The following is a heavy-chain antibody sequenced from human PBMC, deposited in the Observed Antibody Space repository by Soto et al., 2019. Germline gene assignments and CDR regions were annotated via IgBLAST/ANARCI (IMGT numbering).Heavy chain of an antibody. CDR2: AHHSGRT. Sequence: ASETLSLTCTVSGDSMGSSNWWNWVRQPPGKGLEWIGEAHHSGRTNYNPSLKSRVTISVDRSQNLFSLRLASVTAADTAVYYCVRSEATDLDYWGQGTLVTVSS. V-gene: IGHV4-4*02. CDR1: GDSMGSSNW. CDR3: VRSEATDLDY. J-gene: IGHJ4*02.